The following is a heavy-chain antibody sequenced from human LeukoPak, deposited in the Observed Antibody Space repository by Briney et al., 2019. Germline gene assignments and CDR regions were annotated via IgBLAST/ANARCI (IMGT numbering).Heavy chain of an antibody. CDR1: GFIFSSYW. J-gene: IGHJ4*02. CDR2: IKRDGIEK. D-gene: IGHD4-23*01. CDR3: AKEGETMGVTLVGY. Sequence: GGSLRLSCAASGFIFSSYWMGWVRQAPGKGLEWVANIKRDGIEKYYVDSVKGRFTISRDNSKNTLYLQMNSLRAEDTAVYYCAKEGETMGVTLVGYWGQGTLVTVSS. V-gene: IGHV3-7*03.